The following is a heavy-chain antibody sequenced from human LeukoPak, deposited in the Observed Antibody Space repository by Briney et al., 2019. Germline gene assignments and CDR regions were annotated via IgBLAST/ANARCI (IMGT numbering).Heavy chain of an antibody. J-gene: IGHJ4*02. V-gene: IGHV5-51*01. D-gene: IGHD5-12*01. CDR2: IYPGDSDT. CDR1: GYSFTSYW. CDR3: ARIFSGYEYYFDY. Sequence: GASLKISCTGSGYSFTSYWIGWVRQMPGKGLEWMGIIYPGDSDTRYSPSFQGQVTISADKSISTAYLQGSSLKASDTSMYYCARIFSGYEYYFDYWGQGTLVTVSS.